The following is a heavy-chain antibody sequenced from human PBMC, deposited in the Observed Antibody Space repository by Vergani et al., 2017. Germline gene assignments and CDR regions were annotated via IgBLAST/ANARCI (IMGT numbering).Heavy chain of an antibody. CDR1: GFTFSAYY. Sequence: QVQLVESGGGLVKPGGSLRLSCAASGFTFSAYYISWIRQAPGKGLEWVSYISSSGSTIYYADSVKGRFTISRDNAKNSLYLQMNSLRAEDTAVYYCARDVMEQQLMIYYYYMDVWGKGTTVTVSS. D-gene: IGHD6-13*01. J-gene: IGHJ6*03. CDR3: ARDVMEQQLMIYYYYMDV. CDR2: ISSSGSTI. V-gene: IGHV3-11*01.